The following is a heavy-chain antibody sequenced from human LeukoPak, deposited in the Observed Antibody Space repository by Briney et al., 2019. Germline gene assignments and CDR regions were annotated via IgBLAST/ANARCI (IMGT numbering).Heavy chain of an antibody. CDR1: GGSISSGGYS. CDR3: ARVVHYYDSSGYYYSVDRPGYFDY. D-gene: IGHD3-22*01. V-gene: IGHV4-30-2*01. J-gene: IGHJ4*02. CDR2: IYHSGST. Sequence: SETLSLTCAVSGGSISSGGYSWSWIRQPPGTGLEWIGYIYHSGSTYYNPSLKSRVTISVDRSKNQFSLKLSSVTAADTAVYYCARVVHYYDSSGYYYSVDRPGYFDYWGQGTLVTVSS.